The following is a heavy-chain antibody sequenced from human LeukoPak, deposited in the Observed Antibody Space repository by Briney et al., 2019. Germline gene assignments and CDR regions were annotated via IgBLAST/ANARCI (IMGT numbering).Heavy chain of an antibody. CDR1: GFTVSSNY. CDR2: IYSGGST. D-gene: IGHD6-19*01. V-gene: IGHV3-66*01. J-gene: IGHJ4*02. CDR3: ALSGWYRDFDY. Sequence: PGGSLRLSCAASGFTVSSNYMSWVRQAPGKGLEWVSVIYSGGSTYYADSVKGRFTISRDNSKNTLYLQMNSLRAEDTAVYYCALSGWYRDFDYWGQGTLVTVSS.